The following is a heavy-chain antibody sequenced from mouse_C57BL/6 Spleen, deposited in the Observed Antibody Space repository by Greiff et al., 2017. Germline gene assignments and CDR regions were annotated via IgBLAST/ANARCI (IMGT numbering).Heavy chain of an antibody. J-gene: IGHJ3*01. V-gene: IGHV1-50*01. D-gene: IGHD2-3*01. Sequence: QVQLQQPGAELVKPGASVKLSCKASGYTFTSYWMQWVKQRPGQGLEWIGEIGPSDSYTNYNQKFKGKATLTVDTSSSPAYMQLSSLTSADSAAFYCARSDGSWFAYWGQGTLVTVSA. CDR1: GYTFTSYW. CDR3: ARSDGSWFAY. CDR2: IGPSDSYT.